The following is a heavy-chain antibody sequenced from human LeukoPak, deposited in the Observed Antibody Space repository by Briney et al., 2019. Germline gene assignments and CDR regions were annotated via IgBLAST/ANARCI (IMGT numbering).Heavy chain of an antibody. J-gene: IGHJ4*02. D-gene: IGHD3-10*01. Sequence: SEILSLTCAVYGESLSGYFWTWIRQPPGKGLEWIGEISHGGSTSYNPSLKSRVTMSADTSKNQFSLKLRSVTAADTAVYYCARRIRGVTVDYWGQGTLVTVSS. V-gene: IGHV4-34*01. CDR3: ARRIRGVTVDY. CDR2: ISHGGST. CDR1: GESLSGYF.